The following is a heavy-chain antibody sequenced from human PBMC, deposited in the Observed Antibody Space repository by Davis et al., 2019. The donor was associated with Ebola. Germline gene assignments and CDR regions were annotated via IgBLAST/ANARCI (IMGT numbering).Heavy chain of an antibody. CDR1: GYSFTSYW. D-gene: IGHD3-16*01. Sequence: GGSLRLSCKGSGYSFTSYWIGWVRQMPGKGLEWMGIIYPGDSDTRYSPSFQGQVTISADKSISTAYLQWSSLKASDTAIYYCARHLGDYSWYYGMDVWGQGTTVTVSS. J-gene: IGHJ6*02. CDR3: ARHLGDYSWYYGMDV. V-gene: IGHV5-51*01. CDR2: IYPGDSDT.